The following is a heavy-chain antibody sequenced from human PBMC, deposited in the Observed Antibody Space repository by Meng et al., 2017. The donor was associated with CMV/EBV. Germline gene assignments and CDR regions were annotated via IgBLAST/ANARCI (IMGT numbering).Heavy chain of an antibody. V-gene: IGHV1-18*01. CDR3: ARGLRNCDY. CDR1: GYSFTSYG. J-gene: IGHJ4*02. CDR2: ISAYNGNT. D-gene: IGHD5-12*01. Sequence: GESLKISCKGSGYSFTSYGISWVRQAPGQGLEWMGWISAYNGNTNYAQKLQGRVTMTTDTSTSTAYMELRSLRSDDTAVYYCARGLRNCDYWGQGTLVTVSS.